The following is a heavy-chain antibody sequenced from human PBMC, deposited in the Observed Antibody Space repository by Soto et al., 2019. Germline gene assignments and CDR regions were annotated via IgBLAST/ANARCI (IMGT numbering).Heavy chain of an antibody. V-gene: IGHV3-23*01. CDR1: GFTFSNYA. J-gene: IGHJ5*02. CDR2: LSGGGGTT. D-gene: IGHD2-2*01. Sequence: GGSLRLSCAASGFTFSNYAMSWVRQAPGEGLEWVSGLSGGGGTTYYADSVKGRFTISRDNSKNTLFLQMNSLRAEDTAVYYCVRVGYCSSTSCFQFDPWGQGTLVTVSS. CDR3: VRVGYCSSTSCFQFDP.